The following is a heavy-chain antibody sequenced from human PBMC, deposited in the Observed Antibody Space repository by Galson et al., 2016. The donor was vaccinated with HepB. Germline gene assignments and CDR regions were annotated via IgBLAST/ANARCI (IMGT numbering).Heavy chain of an antibody. V-gene: IGHV3-23*01. CDR3: GKHGGFDY. CDR1: GFSFSTSG. D-gene: IGHD3-16*01. J-gene: IGHJ4*02. CDR2: ITGSGGPT. Sequence: SLRLSCAASGFSFSTSGMSWVRQTPGRGLEWVSGITGSGGPTHYADSVKGRFTISRDNSNNTLYLYMNSLRAGDTAVYYCGKHGGFDYWGQGALVTVSS.